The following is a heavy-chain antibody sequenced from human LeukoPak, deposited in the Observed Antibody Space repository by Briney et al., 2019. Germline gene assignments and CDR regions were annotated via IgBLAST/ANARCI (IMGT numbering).Heavy chain of an antibody. CDR3: ARAAPYYDFWSGYYTSYGSGSYYFDY. V-gene: IGHV4-61*02. CDR1: GGSISSGSYY. Sequence: SETLSFTCTVSGGSISSGSYYWSWIRQPAGKGLEWIGRIYTSGSTNYNPSLKSRVTISVDTSKNQFSLKLSSVTAADTAVYYCARAAPYYDFWSGYYTSYGSGSYYFDYWGQGTLVTVSS. CDR2: IYTSGST. J-gene: IGHJ4*02. D-gene: IGHD3-3*01.